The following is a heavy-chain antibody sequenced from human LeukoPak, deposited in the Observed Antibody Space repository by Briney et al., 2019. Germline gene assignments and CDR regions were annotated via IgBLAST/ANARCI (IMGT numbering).Heavy chain of an antibody. J-gene: IGHJ4*02. D-gene: IGHD6-13*01. CDR3: AREGANRVYDY. CDR1: RGSFSGDY. V-gene: IGHV4-34*01. Sequence: SETLSLTCAVYRGSFSGDYWSWIRQPPGKGLEWIGEINHSGSTNYNPSLKSRVTISVDTSKNQFSLKLSSVTAADTAVYYCAREGANRVYDYWGQGTLVTVSS. CDR2: INHSGST.